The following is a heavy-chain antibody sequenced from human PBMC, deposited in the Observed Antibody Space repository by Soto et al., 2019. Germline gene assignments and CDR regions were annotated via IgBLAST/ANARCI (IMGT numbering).Heavy chain of an antibody. D-gene: IGHD3-3*01. J-gene: IGHJ6*02. Sequence: SVKVSCKASGDTFSTYAINWVRQAPGQGLEWMGGIIPILGSENYAQKFQGRVTITADESTSTAYMELSSLRSEDTAMYYCARGHYDSSLTSTYYYYYPMDVWGQGTTVTVSS. CDR1: GDTFSTYA. CDR3: ARGHYDSSLTSTYYYYYPMDV. CDR2: IIPILGSE. V-gene: IGHV1-69*13.